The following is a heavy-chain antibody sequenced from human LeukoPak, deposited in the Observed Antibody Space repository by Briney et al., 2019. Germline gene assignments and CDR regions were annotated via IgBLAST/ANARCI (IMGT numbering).Heavy chain of an antibody. CDR1: GGSISSGDYY. Sequence: SETLSLTCTVSGGSISSGDYYWSWIRQPPGKGLEWIGSIYYSGSTYYNPSLKSRVTISVDTSKNQFSLKLSSVTAADTAVYYCARAFPYCSGGSCHTYYYYGMDVWGQGTTVTVSS. V-gene: IGHV4-39*07. J-gene: IGHJ6*02. CDR2: IYYSGST. CDR3: ARAFPYCSGGSCHTYYYYGMDV. D-gene: IGHD2-15*01.